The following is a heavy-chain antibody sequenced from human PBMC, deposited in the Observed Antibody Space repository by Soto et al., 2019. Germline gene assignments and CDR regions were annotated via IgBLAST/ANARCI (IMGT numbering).Heavy chain of an antibody. CDR1: GYSFTSYW. CDR3: ARRDTYYFDSTQTRNDAFDF. Sequence: EVQLVQSGAEVKKPGESLKISCKGSGYSFTSYWIDWVRQMPEKGLEWMGSIYPGDSETRYSPSFQGQVTISADNFISTAYLQWSSLKASDTAMYYCARRDTYYFDSTQTRNDAFDFWGQGTMVTVSS. J-gene: IGHJ3*01. V-gene: IGHV5-51*01. D-gene: IGHD3-22*01. CDR2: IYPGDSET.